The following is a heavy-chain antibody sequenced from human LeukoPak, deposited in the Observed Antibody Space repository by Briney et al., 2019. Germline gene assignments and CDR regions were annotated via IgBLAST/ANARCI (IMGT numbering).Heavy chain of an antibody. CDR2: IYYSGST. CDR1: GGSISSSSYY. J-gene: IGHJ6*02. CDR3: ARGVSEHLAYYLYYGMDV. Sequence: SETLSLTCTVSGGSISSSSYYWGWIRQPPGKGLEWIGCIYYSGSTNYNPSLRSRVTILGDKSKNQFSLRLTSMTAADTAVYYCARGVSEHLAYYLYYGMDVWGQGTTVTVSS. D-gene: IGHD1-14*01. V-gene: IGHV4-39*07.